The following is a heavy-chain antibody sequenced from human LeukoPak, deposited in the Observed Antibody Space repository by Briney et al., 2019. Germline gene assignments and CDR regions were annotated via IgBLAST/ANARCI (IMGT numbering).Heavy chain of an antibody. V-gene: IGHV5-51*01. CDR2: IYPGGSDT. CDR1: VYSFTSYW. CDR3: ARAEHDYGHFDY. Sequence: GESLKISCKGSVYSFTSYWIGWVRQMPGKGPEWMGIIYPGGSDTRYSPSFQGQVTISADKSISTAYLQWSSLKASDTAMYYCARAEHDYGHFDYWGQGTLVTVSS. D-gene: IGHD4-17*01. J-gene: IGHJ4*02.